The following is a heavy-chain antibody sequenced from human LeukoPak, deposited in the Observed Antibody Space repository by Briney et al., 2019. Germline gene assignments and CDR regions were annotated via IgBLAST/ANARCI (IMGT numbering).Heavy chain of an antibody. D-gene: IGHD2/OR15-2a*01. J-gene: IGHJ4*02. V-gene: IGHV3-23*01. CDR3: AKALDYWYFDY. Sequence: QPGGSLRLSCAASGFTFSNYAMSWVRQAPGKGLEWVSAISGTPSYADSVKGRFTISRDNSKNTLYLQVNSLRAEDTAVYYCAKALDYWYFDYWGQGTLVTVSS. CDR1: GFTFSNYA. CDR2: ISGTP.